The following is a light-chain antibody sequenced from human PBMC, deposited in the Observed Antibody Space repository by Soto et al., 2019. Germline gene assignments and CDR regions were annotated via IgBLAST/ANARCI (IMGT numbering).Light chain of an antibody. CDR3: QYHGSSPIT. CDR2: AAS. V-gene: IGKV3-20*01. CDR1: QSVSSSY. J-gene: IGKJ5*01. Sequence: EVVLTQSPDTLSLPPGERATLSCRASQSVSSSYLAWYQQKPGQAPRLLIFAASSRASGIPDRFSGSGSGTDFTLTISRLEPEDFALFYCQYHGSSPITFGQGTRLEIK.